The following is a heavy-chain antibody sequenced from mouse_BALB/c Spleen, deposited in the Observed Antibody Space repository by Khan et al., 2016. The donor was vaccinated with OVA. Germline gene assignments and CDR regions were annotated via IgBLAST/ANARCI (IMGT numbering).Heavy chain of an antibody. J-gene: IGHJ4*01. D-gene: IGHD1-1*01. CDR1: GFTFSSYG. CDR2: INSNGGST. V-gene: IGHV5-6-3*01. CDR3: AIDPYYYGSKYAMDY. Sequence: EVELVESGGGLMQPGGSLKLSCAASGFTFSSYGMSWVRQTPDKRLELVASINSNGGSTYYPDSGKGRFTISRDNAKNTLYLQMNSLKSEDTAMYYCAIDPYYYGSKYAMDYWGQGTSVTVSS.